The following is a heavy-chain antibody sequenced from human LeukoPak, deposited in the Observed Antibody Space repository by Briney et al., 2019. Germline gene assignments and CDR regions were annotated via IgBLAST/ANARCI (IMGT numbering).Heavy chain of an antibody. Sequence: GESLRLSCAASGFTFSSHGMHWVRQAPGKGLEWVAVIWYDGSDKYYADSVKGRFTISRDNSKNTLYLQMTSLRADDTAVYYCARDRVLHYFDYWGQGALVTVSS. CDR2: IWYDGSDK. J-gene: IGHJ4*02. CDR3: ARDRVLHYFDY. V-gene: IGHV3-33*01. CDR1: GFTFSSHG. D-gene: IGHD3-16*01.